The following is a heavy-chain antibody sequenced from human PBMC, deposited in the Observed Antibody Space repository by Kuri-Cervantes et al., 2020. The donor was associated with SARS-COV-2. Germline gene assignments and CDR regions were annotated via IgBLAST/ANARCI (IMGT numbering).Heavy chain of an antibody. V-gene: IGHV3-30*04. CDR3: AKDQHGIVVVVAAIDY. D-gene: IGHD2-15*01. Sequence: GGSLRLSCAASGFTFSSYAMRWVRQAPGKGLEWVALISYDGSNKFYADSVKGRFTISRDNSKNTLYLQMNSLRAEDTAVYYCAKDQHGIVVVVAAIDYWGQGTLVTVSS. CDR1: GFTFSSYA. J-gene: IGHJ4*02. CDR2: ISYDGSNK.